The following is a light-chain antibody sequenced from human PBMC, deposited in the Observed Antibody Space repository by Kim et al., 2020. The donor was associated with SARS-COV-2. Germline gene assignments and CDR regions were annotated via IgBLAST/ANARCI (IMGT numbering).Light chain of an antibody. Sequence: EPASISCRASQSLLHTNAYNYLDWYLQKPGQSPQLLIYLGSSRASGVPDRFSGSGSGTDFTLKISRVEAEDVGVYYCMQALQTPYTFGQGTKLEI. V-gene: IGKV2-28*01. CDR2: LGS. CDR1: QSLLHTNAYNY. J-gene: IGKJ2*01. CDR3: MQALQTPYT.